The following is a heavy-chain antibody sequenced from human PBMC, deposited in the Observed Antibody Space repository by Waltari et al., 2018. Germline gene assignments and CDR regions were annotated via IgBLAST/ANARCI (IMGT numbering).Heavy chain of an antibody. V-gene: IGHV3-21*01. J-gene: IGHJ4*02. D-gene: IGHD2-15*01. CDR2: ISSSSSYI. CDR3: ARPGGVVVAATPYYFDY. CDR1: GFTFSSYS. Sequence: EVQLVESGGGLVKPGGSLRLSCAASGFTFSSYSMNWVHQAPGKGLEWVSSISSSSSYIYYADSVKGRFTISRDNAKNSLYLQMNSLRAEDTAVYYCARPGGVVVAATPYYFDYWGQGTLVTVSS.